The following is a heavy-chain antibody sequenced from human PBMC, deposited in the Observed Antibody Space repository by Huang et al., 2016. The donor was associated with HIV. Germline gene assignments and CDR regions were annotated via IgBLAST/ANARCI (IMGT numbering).Heavy chain of an antibody. J-gene: IGHJ4*02. Sequence: QVQLLQSGAEVKKPGSSVKVSCKASGGPFRSYSIAWVRQAPGQGLEGRARLMPVLESPNYAQKLKGRVRVTADESTSTVYMELRDLRPDDTAVYFCARGSLEYSVSSSLDYWGQGTHVTVSS. V-gene: IGHV1-69*13. CDR3: ARGSLEYSVSSSLDY. CDR2: LMPVLESP. D-gene: IGHD4-4*01. CDR1: GGPFRSYS.